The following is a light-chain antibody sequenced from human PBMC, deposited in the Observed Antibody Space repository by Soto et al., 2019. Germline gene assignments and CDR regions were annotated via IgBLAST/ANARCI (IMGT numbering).Light chain of an antibody. Sequence: ESVLTQSPGSLSLSPGERATLSCRASQSVSSNYLAWYQHKPGQAPRLLIYGASSRATGIPDRFSGSGSGTDFTLTISRLEPEDFAAYYCQHYGSSLSITFGQGTRLEIK. V-gene: IGKV3-20*01. CDR1: QSVSSNY. J-gene: IGKJ5*01. CDR2: GAS. CDR3: QHYGSSLSIT.